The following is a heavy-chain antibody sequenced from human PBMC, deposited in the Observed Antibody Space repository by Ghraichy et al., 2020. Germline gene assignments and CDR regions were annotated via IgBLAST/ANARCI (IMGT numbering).Heavy chain of an antibody. Sequence: GESLNISCVGSGLTFSSYSMNWVRPSPGKGLEWVGYITRSSRTITYADSVKGRFTISRDNAQNSLYLQMNSLRDDDTAVYYCAGASSVVRFYYYAGMDVWGQGTTVTVSS. V-gene: IGHV3-48*02. CDR1: GLTFSSYS. J-gene: IGHJ6*02. CDR3: AGASSVVRFYYYAGMDV. D-gene: IGHD4-23*01. CDR2: ITRSSRTI.